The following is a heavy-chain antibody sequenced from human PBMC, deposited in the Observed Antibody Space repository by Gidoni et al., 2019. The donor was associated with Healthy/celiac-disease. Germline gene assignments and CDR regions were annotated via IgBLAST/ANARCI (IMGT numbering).Heavy chain of an antibody. CDR1: GFPFSSYS. CDR3: AREVSRGVNWFDP. V-gene: IGHV3-48*02. CDR2: ISSSSSTI. Sequence: EVQLVESGGGLVQPGGSLRLSCAASGFPFSSYSMNWVRQAPGKGLEWVSYISSSSSTIYYADSVKGRFTISRDNANNSLYLQMNSLRDEDTAVYYCAREVSRGVNWFDPWGQGTLVTVSS. J-gene: IGHJ5*02.